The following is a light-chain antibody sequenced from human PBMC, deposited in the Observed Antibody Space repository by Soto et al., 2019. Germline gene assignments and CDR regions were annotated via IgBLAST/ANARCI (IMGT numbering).Light chain of an antibody. V-gene: IGKV3-11*01. Sequence: EIVLTQSPATLSLSPGERATLSCRASQSVSNYLAWYQQKPGQAPRLLSYDASNRATGIPARFSGSGSGTDFTPTISSLEPEDFAVYYCQQRSNWPTWTVGQGTKVEIK. CDR2: DAS. CDR1: QSVSNY. CDR3: QQRSNWPTWT. J-gene: IGKJ1*01.